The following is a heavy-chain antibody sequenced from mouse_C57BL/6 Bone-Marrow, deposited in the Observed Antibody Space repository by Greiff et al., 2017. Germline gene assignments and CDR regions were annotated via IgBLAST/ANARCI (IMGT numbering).Heavy chain of an antibody. CDR1: GFNIKNTY. V-gene: IGHV14-3*01. D-gene: IGHD1-1*01. CDR3: SAYYVGRWYYEV. Sequence: VQLQQSVAELVRPGASVKLSCTASGFNIKNTYMHWVKQRPEQGLEWIGRIDPANGNTKYDPKFQGKATITADTSSTTAYLQLSSLTSEDTAIFYCSAYYVGRWYYEVWGTGTTVTVSS. CDR2: IDPANGNT. J-gene: IGHJ1*03.